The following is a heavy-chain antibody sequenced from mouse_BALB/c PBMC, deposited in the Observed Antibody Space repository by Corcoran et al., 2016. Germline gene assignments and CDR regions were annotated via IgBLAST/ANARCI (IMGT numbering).Heavy chain of an antibody. J-gene: IGHJ3*01. D-gene: IGHD2-3*01. CDR3: ARSRPYDGYYWFAY. Sequence: EVQLQQSGAELVKPGASVKLSCRAYGFNIKDTYMHWVKQRPEQGLEWIGRIDPANGNTKYDPKFQGKATITADTCSNTAYLQLSSLTSEDTAVYYCARSRPYDGYYWFAYWGQRTLVTVSS. CDR2: IDPANGNT. V-gene: IGHV14-3*02. CDR1: GFNIKDTY.